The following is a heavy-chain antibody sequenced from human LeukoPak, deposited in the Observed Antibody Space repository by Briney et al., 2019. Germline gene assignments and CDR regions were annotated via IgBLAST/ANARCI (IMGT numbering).Heavy chain of an antibody. CDR1: GLTFSNYC. J-gene: IGHJ4*02. CDR2: INSDGSST. CDR3: ARVMSSGYCNDY. Sequence: PGGSLRLSCAASGLTFSNYCMSWVRQAPGKGLVWVSRINSDGSSTSYADSVKGRFAISRDNAKNTLYLQMNSLRAEDTAVYYCARVMSSGYCNDYWGQGTXVXVSS. V-gene: IGHV3-74*01. D-gene: IGHD3-22*01.